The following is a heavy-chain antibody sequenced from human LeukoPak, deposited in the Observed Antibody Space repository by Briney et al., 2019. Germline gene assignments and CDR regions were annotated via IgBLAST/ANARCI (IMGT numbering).Heavy chain of an antibody. V-gene: IGHV3-9*01. D-gene: IGHD4-17*01. J-gene: IGHJ4*02. Sequence: GGSLRLSCAASGFTFDDYAMHWVRQAPGKGLEWVSGISWNSGSIGYADSAKGRFTISRDNAKNSLYLQMNSLRAEDTALYYCAKDYNDYGDYRLFDYWGQGTLVTVSS. CDR1: GFTFDDYA. CDR3: AKDYNDYGDYRLFDY. CDR2: ISWNSGSI.